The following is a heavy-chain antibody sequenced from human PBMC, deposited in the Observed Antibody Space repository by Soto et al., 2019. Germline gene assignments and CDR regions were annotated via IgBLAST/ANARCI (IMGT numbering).Heavy chain of an antibody. V-gene: IGHV1-58*01. CDR2: LVVGTGNT. J-gene: IGHJ6*02. Sequence: ASVKVSCKTSGFTFRSPAVQWVRQARGQRLEWIGWLVVGTGNTNYAQKFQQRVTISSDRSTNTVSMELSSMTSEDTAVYYCATGAYCSGGSCSDYYYYYGMDLWGQGTTVTVSS. CDR1: GFTFRSPA. D-gene: IGHD2-15*01. CDR3: ATGAYCSGGSCSDYYYYYGMDL.